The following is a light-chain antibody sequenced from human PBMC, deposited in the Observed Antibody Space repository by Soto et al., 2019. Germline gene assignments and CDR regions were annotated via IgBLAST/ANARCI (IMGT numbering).Light chain of an antibody. CDR2: GAS. CDR3: QQYKSYSLF. V-gene: IGKV1-5*01. Sequence: DIQMTQSPSTLSASVGDRVTITCRASQSISNWLAWYQQKPGKAPKLLIYGASSLESGVPSRFSGSGSGTEFSLTIISLQPDDFASYYCQQYKSYSLFFGQGTKLEIK. J-gene: IGKJ2*01. CDR1: QSISNW.